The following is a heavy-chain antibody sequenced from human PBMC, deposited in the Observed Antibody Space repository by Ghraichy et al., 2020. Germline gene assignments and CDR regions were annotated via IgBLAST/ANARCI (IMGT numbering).Heavy chain of an antibody. CDR3: ARDPDDYGDYVSDY. CDR1: GFTVSSNY. D-gene: IGHD4-17*01. Sequence: GGSLRLSCAASGFTVSSNYMSWVRQAPGKGLEWVSDIYSGGSTYYADSVKGRFTISRDNSKNTLYLQMNSLRAEDTAVYYCARDPDDYGDYVSDYWGQGTLVTVSS. CDR2: IYSGGST. V-gene: IGHV3-66*01. J-gene: IGHJ4*02.